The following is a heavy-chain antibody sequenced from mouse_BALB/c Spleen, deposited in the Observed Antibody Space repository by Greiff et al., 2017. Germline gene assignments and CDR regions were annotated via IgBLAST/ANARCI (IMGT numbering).Heavy chain of an antibody. Sequence: EVMLVESGAELVKPGASVKLSCTASGFNIKDTYMHWVKQRPEQGLEWIGRIDPANGNTKYDPKFQGKATITADTSSNTAYLQLSSLTSEDTAVYYCARFHYYGYYWGQGTTLTVSS. J-gene: IGHJ2*01. CDR2: IDPANGNT. CDR1: GFNIKDTY. CDR3: ARFHYYGYY. V-gene: IGHV14-3*02. D-gene: IGHD1-2*01.